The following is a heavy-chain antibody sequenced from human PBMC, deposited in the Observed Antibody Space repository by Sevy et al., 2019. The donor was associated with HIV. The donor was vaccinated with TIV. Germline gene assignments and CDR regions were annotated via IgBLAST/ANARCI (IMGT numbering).Heavy chain of an antibody. CDR1: GFTFNSYG. CDR2: IWFDGSNK. V-gene: IGHV3-33*01. Sequence: GGSLRLSCATSGFTFNSYGMHWVRQAPGKGLEWVALIWFDGSNKYSADSVKGRFTISRDIVKNTLHLQMNSLRAEDTAVYYCARDLEFYVYGDYGPAFTPDYWGQGTLVTVSS. J-gene: IGHJ4*02. CDR3: ARDLEFYVYGDYGPAFTPDY. D-gene: IGHD4-17*01.